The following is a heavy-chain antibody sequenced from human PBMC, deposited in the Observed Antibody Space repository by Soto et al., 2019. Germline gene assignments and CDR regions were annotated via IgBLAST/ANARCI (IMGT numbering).Heavy chain of an antibody. D-gene: IGHD6-19*01. Sequence: QVQLGQSGAEVKKPGSSVKVSCKASGGTFSSYAISCVLQAPGHGLEWMGVIIPFFGTANYEQTFQGRVTITADKSTSTAYMELGSLRSEDTVVYSCASSRLAVAGTNYDYGMDVCGQGSTFTGSS. J-gene: IGHJ6*01. CDR3: ASSRLAVAGTNYDYGMDV. CDR2: IIPFFGTA. V-gene: IGHV1-69*06. CDR1: GGTFSSYA.